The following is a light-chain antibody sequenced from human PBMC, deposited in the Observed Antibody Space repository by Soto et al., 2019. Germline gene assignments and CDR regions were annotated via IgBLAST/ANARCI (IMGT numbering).Light chain of an antibody. V-gene: IGKV1-39*01. J-gene: IGKJ3*01. CDR1: EPIDRY. Sequence: DIQMTQSPSSVSALIGDRVTITCRASEPIDRYLSWYQQRPGKAPRVLIIAASDLQSGVPSRFSGSGSGTDFTRTISSLQPEDFATYCCQRTYNAPFTFCPGTKLELK. CDR2: AAS. CDR3: QRTYNAPFT.